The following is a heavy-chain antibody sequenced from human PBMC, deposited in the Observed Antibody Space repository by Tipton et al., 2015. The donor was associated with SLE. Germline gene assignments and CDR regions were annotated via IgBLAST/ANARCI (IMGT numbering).Heavy chain of an antibody. CDR3: ARDPYDSTWRNGWFDP. CDR2: LYHRGST. Sequence: TLSLTCAVSGYSITSGYYWGWIRQPPGTGLGWVGSLYHRGSTYYNPSLKRRVTISTDTSKNEIYLKLTSVTATDTAVYFWARDPYDSTWRNGWFDPWGQGTLVTVSS. V-gene: IGHV4-38-2*02. J-gene: IGHJ5*02. CDR1: GYSITSGYY. D-gene: IGHD6-13*01.